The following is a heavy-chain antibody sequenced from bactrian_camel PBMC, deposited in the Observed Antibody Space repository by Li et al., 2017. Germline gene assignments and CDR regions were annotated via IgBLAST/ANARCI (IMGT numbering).Heavy chain of an antibody. CDR3: AEGCGENDVFDFED. D-gene: IGHD3*01. CDR2: ITTDGST. J-gene: IGHJ4*01. Sequence: HVQLVESGGGSVQPGDSLRLSCVASGTPNCMGWFRQAPGNECELVSTITTDGSTYYADSVKGRFTIFQDNAKDTVHLQMNSLKPEDTATYYCAEGCGENDVFDFEDWGKGTQVTVS. V-gene: IGHV3S53*01. CDR1: GTPNC.